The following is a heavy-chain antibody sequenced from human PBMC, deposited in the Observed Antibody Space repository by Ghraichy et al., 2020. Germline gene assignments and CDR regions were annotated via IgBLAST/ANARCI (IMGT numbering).Heavy chain of an antibody. V-gene: IGHV3-23*01. CDR1: GFTFSSYA. Sequence: GGSLRLSCAASGFTFSSYAMTWVRQAPGKGLKWVSGMSSSGAGTYHADSVKGRFTISRDNSKNTLYLQMNSLRAEDTAVYYCAKGLSGGYSYDAFDIWGQGTMVTVSS. D-gene: IGHD1-26*01. J-gene: IGHJ3*02. CDR2: MSSSGAGT. CDR3: AKGLSGGYSYDAFDI.